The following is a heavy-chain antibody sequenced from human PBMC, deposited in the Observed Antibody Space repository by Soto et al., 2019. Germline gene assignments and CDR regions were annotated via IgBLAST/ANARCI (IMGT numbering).Heavy chain of an antibody. CDR2: INHSGST. Sequence: QVQLQQWGAGLLKPSETLSLTCAVYGGSFSGYYWSWIRQPPGKGLEWTGEINHSGSTNYNPSLKSRVTISVDTSKNQFSLKLSSVTAADTAVYYCARGFTFGGVRSGMDVWGQRTTVTVSS. CDR3: ARGFTFGGVRSGMDV. CDR1: GGSFSGYY. J-gene: IGHJ6*02. D-gene: IGHD3-16*01. V-gene: IGHV4-34*01.